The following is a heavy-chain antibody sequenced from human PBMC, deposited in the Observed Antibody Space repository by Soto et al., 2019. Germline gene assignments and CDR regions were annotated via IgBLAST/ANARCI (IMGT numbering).Heavy chain of an antibody. V-gene: IGHV1-18*01. CDR2: ISANNGYT. CDR3: VRERLVVAGVSPPWGYYGMDV. J-gene: IGHJ6*01. D-gene: IGHD2-15*01. CDR1: GYNFISYG. Sequence: QLVQSGAEAKKPGASVTVSCRASGYNFISYGIAWVRQAPGEGLEWMGWISANNGYTKYAQKSRGRVTMTTDTPTTTAYVEMRSLTSDDTAVYYWVRERLVVAGVSPPWGYYGMDVWGHGTTVTVSS.